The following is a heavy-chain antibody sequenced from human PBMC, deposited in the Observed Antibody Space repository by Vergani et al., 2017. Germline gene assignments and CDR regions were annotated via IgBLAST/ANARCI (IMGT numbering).Heavy chain of an antibody. V-gene: IGHV7-4-1*02. CDR1: GGTFSSYT. CDR2: INTNTGNP. CDR3: AGDRPNDFWSGYPSLDY. Sequence: QVQLVQSGAEVKKPGSSVKVSCKASGGTFSSYTISWVRQAPGQGLEWMGWINTNTGNPTYAQGFTGRLVFSLDTSVSTAYLQISSLKAEDTAVYYCAGDRPNDFWSGYPSLDYWGQGTLVTVSS. D-gene: IGHD3-3*01. J-gene: IGHJ4*02.